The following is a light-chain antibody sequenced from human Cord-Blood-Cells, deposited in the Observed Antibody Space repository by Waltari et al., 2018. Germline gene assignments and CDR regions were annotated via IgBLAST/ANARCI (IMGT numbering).Light chain of an antibody. V-gene: IGKV4-1*01. CDR1: QSVLYRSNNKNY. CDR3: QQYYSTPYT. Sequence: DIVMTQSPDSLAVSLGERAPINSKSSQSVLYRSNNKNYLAWYQQKPGQPPKLLIYWASTRESGVPDRFSGSGSGTDFTLTISSLQAEDVAVYYCQQYYSTPYTFGQGTKLEIK. J-gene: IGKJ2*01. CDR2: WAS.